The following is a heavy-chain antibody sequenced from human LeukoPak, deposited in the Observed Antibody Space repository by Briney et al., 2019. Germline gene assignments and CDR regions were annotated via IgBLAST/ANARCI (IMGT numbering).Heavy chain of an antibody. Sequence: SETLSLTCAVSDFSISSVDYWGWIRQPPGKGLAWIGWICHSGNTYYNSSLTSRATTSVDTSNSQFSLNLNSVTAADTAVYYCAREVWVSESNGGSWYVDVWGKGTTVTVSS. D-gene: IGHD4-23*01. CDR2: ICHSGNT. CDR3: AREVWVSESNGGSWYVDV. V-gene: IGHV4-38-2*02. CDR1: DFSISSVDY. J-gene: IGHJ6*03.